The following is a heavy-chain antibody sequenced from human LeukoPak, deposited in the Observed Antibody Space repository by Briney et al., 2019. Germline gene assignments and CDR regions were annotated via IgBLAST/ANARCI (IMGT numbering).Heavy chain of an antibody. J-gene: IGHJ4*02. D-gene: IGHD5-24*01. Sequence: PGGSLRLSCAASGFTFSSYRMNWVRQAPGKGLEWVSSISSSSSYIYYADSVKGRFTISRDNAKNSLYLQMNSLRAEDTVVYYCARDGYSEIDYWGQGTLVTVSS. CDR1: GFTFSSYR. CDR2: ISSSSSYI. V-gene: IGHV3-21*01. CDR3: ARDGYSEIDY.